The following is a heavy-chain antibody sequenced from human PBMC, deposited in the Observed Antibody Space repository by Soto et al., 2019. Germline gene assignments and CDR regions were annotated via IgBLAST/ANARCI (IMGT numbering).Heavy chain of an antibody. CDR2: ISGGGDST. CDR3: SKWDGYGDQ. CDR1: GFTFSTNS. D-gene: IGHD5-12*01. Sequence: EVQLLESGGGLVQPGGSLRLSCAASGFTFSTNSMTWVRQAPGKGLEWVCGISGGGDSTHYADSVKGRFTISRDKSKNMVYLHMNSLTADDTAVYFCSKWDGYGDQWGQGTLVTVSS. J-gene: IGHJ5*02. V-gene: IGHV3-23*01.